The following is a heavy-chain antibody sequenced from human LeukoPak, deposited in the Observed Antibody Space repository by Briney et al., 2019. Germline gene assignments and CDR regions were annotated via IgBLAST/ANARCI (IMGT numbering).Heavy chain of an antibody. J-gene: IGHJ3*02. CDR3: ARGRSITLLRGVAMSDGFDI. CDR1: GFTFSTYS. V-gene: IGHV3-21*01. D-gene: IGHD3-10*01. Sequence: GGSLRLSCAASGFTFSTYSMNWVRQAPGKGLEWVSFIDTXXTYIYYGESMKGRFTISRDNAKNSLYLQMNGLRAEDTAVYYCARGRSITLLRGVAMSDGFDIWGQGTMVAVSS. CDR2: IDTXXTYI.